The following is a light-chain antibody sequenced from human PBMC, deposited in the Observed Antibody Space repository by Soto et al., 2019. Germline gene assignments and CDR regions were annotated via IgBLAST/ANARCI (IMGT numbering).Light chain of an antibody. CDR2: DNN. CDR3: GTWENSLSAGEV. J-gene: IGLJ1*01. Sequence: QSVLTQPPSVSAAPGQKVTISCSGSSSNIGNNYVSWYQQLPGTAPKLLIYDNNKRPSGIPDRFSGSKSGTSATLGITGVQTGDEADYYCGTWENSLSAGEVFGTGTKVTVL. V-gene: IGLV1-51*01. CDR1: SSNIGNNY.